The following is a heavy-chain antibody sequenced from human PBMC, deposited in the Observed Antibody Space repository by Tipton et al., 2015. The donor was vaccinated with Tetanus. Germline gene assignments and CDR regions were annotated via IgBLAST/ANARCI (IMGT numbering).Heavy chain of an antibody. CDR3: ARLREIVSRSGWAFDY. J-gene: IGHJ4*02. Sequence: GLVKPSQTLSLTCNVSGALITTGGYSWGWIRQPPGQGLEWLGYIYQTDSTYYNPSVRSRLTLSLRRSKNQVSLKLSSVTAADTAVYYCARLREIVSRSGWAFDYWGQGILVTVSA. V-gene: IGHV4-30-2*01. CDR1: GALITTGGYS. D-gene: IGHD5/OR15-5a*01. CDR2: IYQTDST.